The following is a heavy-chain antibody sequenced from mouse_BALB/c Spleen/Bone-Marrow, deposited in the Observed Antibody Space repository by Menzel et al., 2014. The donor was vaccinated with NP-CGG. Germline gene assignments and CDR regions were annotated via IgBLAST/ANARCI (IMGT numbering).Heavy chain of an antibody. CDR3: ARSGDSSGYGFAY. Sequence: LMESGALVKISCKASGYTFTGYDINWVKQRPGQGLEWLGWIYPGDGSTKYNEKFKGKATLTGDKSSSTAYMQLSSLTSENSAVYFCARSGDSSGYGFAYWGQGTLVTVSA. D-gene: IGHD3-2*01. CDR2: IYPGDGST. J-gene: IGHJ3*01. CDR1: GYTFTGYD. V-gene: IGHV1S33*01.